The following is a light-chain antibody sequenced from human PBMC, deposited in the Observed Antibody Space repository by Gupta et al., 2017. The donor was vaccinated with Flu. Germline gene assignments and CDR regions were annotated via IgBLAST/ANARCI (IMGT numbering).Light chain of an antibody. Sequence: QSVLTQPPSVSGAPGQRVTISCTGTSSDNGAPSDVHCYQLLPGTAPKLLLYGNNNLPSGVPYRFSGSQPGTPASLALSCLQAEDEGHLYCQSYNISLSGSVFGGGTKLTVL. CDR1: SSDNGAPSD. CDR3: QSYNISLSGSV. J-gene: IGLJ2*01. CDR2: GNN. V-gene: IGLV1-40*01.